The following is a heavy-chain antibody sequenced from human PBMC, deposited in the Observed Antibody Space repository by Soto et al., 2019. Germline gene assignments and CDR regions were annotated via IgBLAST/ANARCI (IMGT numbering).Heavy chain of an antibody. CDR1: GGSFSGYY. Sequence: QVQLQQWGAGLLKPSETLSLTCAVYGGSFSGYYWSWIRQPPGKGLEWIGEINHSGSTNYNPSLKSRVPISVDTSKNQFSLKRSSVTAADTAVYSCARGRAAGSLDYWGQGTLVTVSS. CDR3: ARGRAAGSLDY. V-gene: IGHV4-34*01. D-gene: IGHD6-13*01. J-gene: IGHJ4*02. CDR2: INHSGST.